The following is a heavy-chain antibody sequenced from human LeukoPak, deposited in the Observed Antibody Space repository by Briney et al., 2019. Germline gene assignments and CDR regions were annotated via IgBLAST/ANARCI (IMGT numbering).Heavy chain of an antibody. CDR3: AKDFAIVATINFGY. V-gene: IGHV3-23*01. CDR2: ISGSGDST. D-gene: IGHD5-12*01. J-gene: IGHJ4*02. CDR1: GFTFSSYA. Sequence: GGSLRLSCAASGFTFSSYAMSWVRQAPGKGLEWVSSISGSGDSTYYADSVKGRFTISRDNSKNTLYLQMNSLRAEDTAVYFCAKDFAIVATINFGYWGLGTLVTVSS.